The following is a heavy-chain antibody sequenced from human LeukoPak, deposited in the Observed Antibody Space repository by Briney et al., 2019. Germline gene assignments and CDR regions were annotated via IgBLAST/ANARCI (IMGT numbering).Heavy chain of an antibody. CDR3: ARGRGRVAGTVKINDAFDI. CDR2: INPNSGGA. J-gene: IGHJ3*02. V-gene: IGHV1-2*02. Sequence: ASVKVSCKTSGYSFTGYFMHWVRQAPGQGLEWMGWINPNSGGANYAQKFQGRVTMTRDTSISTAYMELSRLRSDDTAVYYCARGRGRVAGTVKINDAFDIWGQGTMVTVSS. D-gene: IGHD6-19*01. CDR1: GYSFTGYF.